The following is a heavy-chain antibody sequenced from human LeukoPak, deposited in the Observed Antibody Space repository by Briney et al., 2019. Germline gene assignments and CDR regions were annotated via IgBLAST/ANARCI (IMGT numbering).Heavy chain of an antibody. D-gene: IGHD3-3*01. CDR3: AKKGDFWSGPFDY. J-gene: IGHJ4*02. CDR1: GFTFSSYA. V-gene: IGHV3-23*01. CDR2: ISGSGGST. Sequence: GGSLRLSCVASGFTFSSYAMSWVRQAPGKGLEWVSAISGSGGSTYYADSVKGRFTISRDNSKNTLYLQMNSLRAEDTAVYYCAKKGDFWSGPFDYWGQGTLVTVSS.